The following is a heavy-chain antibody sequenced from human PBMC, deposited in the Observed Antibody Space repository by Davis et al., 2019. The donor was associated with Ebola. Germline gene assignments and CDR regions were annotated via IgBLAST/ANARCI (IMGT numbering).Heavy chain of an antibody. CDR2: MNPNSGNT. V-gene: IGHV1-8*01. D-gene: IGHD2-8*01. CDR1: GYTFTSYD. CDR3: ARGWYGVGGWGFDS. J-gene: IGHJ4*02. Sequence: ASVKVSCKASGYTFTSYDINWVRQATGQGLEWMGWMNPNSGNTGYAQKFQGRVTMTRNTSISTAYMELSSLRSEDTAVYYCARGWYGVGGWGFDSWGQGILVTVAS.